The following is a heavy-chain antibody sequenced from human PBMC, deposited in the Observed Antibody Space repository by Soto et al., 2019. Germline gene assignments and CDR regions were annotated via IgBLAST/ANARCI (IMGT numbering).Heavy chain of an antibody. CDR1: GYTFTSYG. CDR2: ISAYNGNT. V-gene: IGHV1-18*01. CDR3: ARVYRITMVRGELSEY. D-gene: IGHD3-10*01. J-gene: IGHJ4*02. Sequence: QVQLVQSGAEVKKPGASVKVSCKASGYTFTSYGISWVRQAPGQGLEWMGWISAYNGNTNYAQKLQGRVTMTTDTSTSTAYMELRSLRSDDTAVYYCARVYRITMVRGELSEYWVQGNLVTVSS.